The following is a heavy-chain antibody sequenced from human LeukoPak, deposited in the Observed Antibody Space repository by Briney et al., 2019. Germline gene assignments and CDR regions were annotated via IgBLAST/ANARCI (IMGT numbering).Heavy chain of an antibody. CDR2: ISSGSSYM. J-gene: IGHJ6*02. V-gene: IGHV3-21*01. CDR1: GFTFSSYS. Sequence: GGSLRLSCAASGFTFSSYSMNWVRQAPGKGLEWVSFISSGSSYMYYADSVKGRFTISRDNAKNSLYLQMNSLRVEDTAVYYCARGDYYGLDVWGQGTTVTVSS. CDR3: ARGDYYGLDV.